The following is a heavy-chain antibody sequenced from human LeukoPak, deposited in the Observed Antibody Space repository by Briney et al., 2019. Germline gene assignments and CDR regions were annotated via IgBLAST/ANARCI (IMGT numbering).Heavy chain of an antibody. J-gene: IGHJ4*02. CDR1: GGSITSYY. D-gene: IGHD3-22*01. CDR3: ARVPFSGYVDY. Sequence: SETLSLTCTVSGGSITSYYWSWIRQPPGKGLEWIGYIYYSGSTNYNPSLKSRVTISVDTSKNQFSLKLSSVTAADTAVYYCARVPFSGYVDYWGQGTLVTVSS. V-gene: IGHV4-59*01. CDR2: IYYSGST.